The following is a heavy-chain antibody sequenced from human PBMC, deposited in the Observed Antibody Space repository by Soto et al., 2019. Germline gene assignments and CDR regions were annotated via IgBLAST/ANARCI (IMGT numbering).Heavy chain of an antibody. CDR2: FSVSGGST. Sequence: GGSLRLSCAASGFTFRTYAMGWVRQAPGKGLEWVSSFSVSGGSTHYTDSVKGRFTISRDNSKNTLYLQMNSLRAEDTAVFYCAKHGYSRDWLDAFDFWGQGTMVTVSS. D-gene: IGHD6-19*01. CDR1: GFTFRTYA. V-gene: IGHV3-23*01. CDR3: AKHGYSRDWLDAFDF. J-gene: IGHJ3*01.